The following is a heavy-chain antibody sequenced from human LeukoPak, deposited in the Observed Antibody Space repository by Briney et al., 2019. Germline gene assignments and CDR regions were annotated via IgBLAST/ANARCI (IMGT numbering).Heavy chain of an antibody. Sequence: PGGSLRLSCVASGFSLSSYWMSWVRQTPGKGLEWVSSISSSSSYIYYADSVKGRFTISRDNAKNSLYLQMNSLRAEDTAVYYCARDLVSSSSTLFGYWGQGTLVTVSS. V-gene: IGHV3-21*01. CDR2: ISSSSSYI. J-gene: IGHJ4*02. CDR3: ARDLVSSSSTLFGY. D-gene: IGHD6-13*01. CDR1: GFSLSSYW.